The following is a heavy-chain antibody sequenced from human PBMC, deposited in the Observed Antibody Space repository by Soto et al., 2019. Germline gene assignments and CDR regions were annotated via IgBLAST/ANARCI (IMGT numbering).Heavy chain of an antibody. D-gene: IGHD1-1*01. CDR2: TYYRSKWYN. J-gene: IGHJ5*02. CDR3: ARDRWANWNPPYSYNWFDT. V-gene: IGHV6-1*01. Sequence: SQTLSLTCAISGDSVSSNSAAWNWIRQSPSRGLEWLGRTYYRSKWYNDYAVSVKSRITINPDTSKNQFSLQLNSVTPEDTAVYYCARDRWANWNPPYSYNWFDTWGQGTLVTVSS. CDR1: GDSVSSNSAA.